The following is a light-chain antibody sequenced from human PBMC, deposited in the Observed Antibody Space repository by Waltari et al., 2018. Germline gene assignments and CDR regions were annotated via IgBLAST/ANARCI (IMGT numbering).Light chain of an antibody. V-gene: IGKV3-15*01. CDR2: GAS. CDR3: QQYHNWPPWA. Sequence: DIVMTQSPATLSVSPGERATLTCRASQSVGTNVAWYQQRHGQAPRLLLYGASSRATGIPARFSGSGSGTDFTLTINSLQPEDFALYYCQQYHNWPPWAFGQGTKVEIK. CDR1: QSVGTN. J-gene: IGKJ1*01.